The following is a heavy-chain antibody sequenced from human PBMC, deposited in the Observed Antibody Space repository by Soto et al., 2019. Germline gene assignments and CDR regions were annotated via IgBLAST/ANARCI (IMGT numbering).Heavy chain of an antibody. CDR1: GGSMSNGDYY. J-gene: IGHJ4*02. CDR3: ASLRGSGTNYFFDY. CDR2: IFYNGNA. D-gene: IGHD3-10*01. Sequence: SQTLSLTCTVSGGSMSNGDYYWSWIRQHPGKGLEWIGYIFYNGNAYYTPSLKSRITISVDTSENQFSLKLTSVTAADTAVYYCASLRGSGTNYFFDYWGQGTLVTVS. V-gene: IGHV4-31*03.